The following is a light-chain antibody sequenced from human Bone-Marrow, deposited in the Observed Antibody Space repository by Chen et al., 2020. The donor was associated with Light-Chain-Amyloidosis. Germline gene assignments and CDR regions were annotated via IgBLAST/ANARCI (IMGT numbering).Light chain of an antibody. CDR3: PSADSSGTYEVI. V-gene: IGLV3-25*03. J-gene: IGLJ2*01. CDR1: DLPTKY. CDR2: RDT. Sequence: SYELTQPPSVSVSPGQTARITCSGDDLPTKYAYWYQQKPGQAPVLVIHRDTERPSGISERFSGSSSGPTATLTISGVQAEDEADYHCPSADSSGTYEVIFGGGTKLTVL.